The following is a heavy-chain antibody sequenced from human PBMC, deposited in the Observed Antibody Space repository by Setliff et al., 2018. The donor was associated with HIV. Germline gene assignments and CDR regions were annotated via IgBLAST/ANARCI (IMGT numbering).Heavy chain of an antibody. CDR3: ASTDNTGYKIDY. J-gene: IGHJ4*01. CDR2: IYYSGST. V-gene: IGHV4-39*01. D-gene: IGHD3-10*01. Sequence: PSRPCPSPAPRRVSGTISRSSYYWGWIRQPPGKGPEWVGSIYYSGSTYYSPSLKSRVTISVDTSKRQFFLHLTSVTAADTAVYFCASTDNTGYKIDYWGQGALVTVSS. CDR1: VSGTISRSSYY.